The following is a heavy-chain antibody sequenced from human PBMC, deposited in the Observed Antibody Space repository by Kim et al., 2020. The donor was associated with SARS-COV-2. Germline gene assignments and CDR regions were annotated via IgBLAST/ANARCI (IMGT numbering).Heavy chain of an antibody. D-gene: IGHD6-13*01. CDR1: GGTFSSYA. V-gene: IGHV1-69*13. J-gene: IGHJ4*02. CDR2: IIPIFGTA. CDR3: ARSLSIAAAGAFQDY. Sequence: SVKVSCKASGGTFSSYAISWVRQAPGQGLEWMGGIIPIFGTANYAQKFQGRVTITADESTSTAYMELSSLRSEDTAVYYCARSLSIAAAGAFQDYWGQGTLVTVSS.